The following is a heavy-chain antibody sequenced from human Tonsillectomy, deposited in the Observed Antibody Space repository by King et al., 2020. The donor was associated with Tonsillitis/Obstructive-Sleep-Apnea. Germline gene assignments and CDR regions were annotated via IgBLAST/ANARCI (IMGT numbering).Heavy chain of an antibody. Sequence: QLVQSGSELRKPGASVKVSCKASGYTFTSYAVIWVRQAPGQGLEWMGWINTNTGNPTYAQAFTGRFVFSLDTSVSTAYLQISSLKAEDTAVYYCAREFNRAFWVPDYWGQGTLVTVSS. CDR2: INTNTGNP. V-gene: IGHV7-4-1*02. CDR1: GYTFTSYA. D-gene: IGHD1-14*01. CDR3: AREFNRAFWVPDY. J-gene: IGHJ4*02.